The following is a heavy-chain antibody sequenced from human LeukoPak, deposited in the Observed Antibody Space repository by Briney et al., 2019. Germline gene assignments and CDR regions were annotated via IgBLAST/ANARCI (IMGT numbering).Heavy chain of an antibody. CDR3: ARDQRRYCSSTSCYVFDY. CDR1: GFTFSSYG. D-gene: IGHD2-2*01. V-gene: IGHV3-33*01. J-gene: IGHJ4*02. Sequence: GGSLRLSCAASGFTFSSYGMHWARQAPGKGLEWVAVIWYDGSNKYYADSVKGRFTISRDNSKNTLYLQMNSLRAEDTAVYYCARDQRRYCSSTSCYVFDYWGQGTLVTVSS. CDR2: IWYDGSNK.